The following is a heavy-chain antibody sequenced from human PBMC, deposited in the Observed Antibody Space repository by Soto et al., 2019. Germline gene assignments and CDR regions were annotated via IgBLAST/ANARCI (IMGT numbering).Heavy chain of an antibody. CDR1: GYTLTELS. CDR2: FDPEDGET. CDR3: ATHPGVRGVPDYYYYGIDV. V-gene: IGHV1-24*01. J-gene: IGHJ6*02. Sequence: ASVKVSCKVSGYTLTELSMHWVRQAPGKGLEWMGGFDPEDGETIYAQKFQGRVTMTEDTSTDTAYMELSSLRSEDTAVYYCATHPGVRGVPDYYYYGIDVWGQGTKVTVYS. D-gene: IGHD3-10*01.